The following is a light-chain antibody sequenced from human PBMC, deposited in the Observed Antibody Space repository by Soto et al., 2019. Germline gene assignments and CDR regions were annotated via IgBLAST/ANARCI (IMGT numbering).Light chain of an antibody. CDR2: DIS. V-gene: IGKV3D-15*01. CDR1: QSVSSN. Sequence: ETVMTQSPATLSVSPGERATLSCRASQSVSSNLAWYQQKPGQPPRLLIYDISTRATGIPTRFSGSGSGTEFTLTISSLQSEDFAVYHCQQYNSWPLTFGGGTKVQIK. CDR3: QQYNSWPLT. J-gene: IGKJ4*01.